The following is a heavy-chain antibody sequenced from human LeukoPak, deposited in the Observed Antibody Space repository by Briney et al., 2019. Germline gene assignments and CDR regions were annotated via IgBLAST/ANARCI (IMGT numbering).Heavy chain of an antibody. D-gene: IGHD6-6*01. V-gene: IGHV3-66*02. Sequence: GGSLRLSCAASGFTVANDRMSWVRQAPGKGLEWVSTVYGGGNTAYADSVKGRFTISRDNSKKTLYLQMNSLRAEDMAVYYCARESSSSGLYYFDYWGQGILVTVSS. CDR3: ARESSSSGLYYFDY. CDR1: GFTVANDR. J-gene: IGHJ4*02. CDR2: VYGGGNT.